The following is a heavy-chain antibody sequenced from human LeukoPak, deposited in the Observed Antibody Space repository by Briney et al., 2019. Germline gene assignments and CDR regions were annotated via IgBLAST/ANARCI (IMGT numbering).Heavy chain of an antibody. V-gene: IGHV4-34*01. CDR3: ARDVTIFGGGWFDP. CDR1: GGSFSGYY. CDR2: INHSGST. Sequence: KPSETLSFNGAVYGGSFSGYYWSWIRQPPGKGLEWIGKINHSGSTNYNPSLKSRVTISVDTSKNQFSLKLSSVTAADTAVYYCARDVTIFGGGWFDPWGQGTLVTVSS. D-gene: IGHD3-3*01. J-gene: IGHJ5*02.